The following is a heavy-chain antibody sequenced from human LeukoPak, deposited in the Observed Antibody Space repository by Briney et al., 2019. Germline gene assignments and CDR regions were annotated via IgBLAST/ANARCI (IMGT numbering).Heavy chain of an antibody. CDR2: FSGSGGST. CDR3: AKAGMTRFDY. D-gene: IGHD1-20*01. J-gene: IGHJ4*02. Sequence: GGSLRLSCAASGFTFSRFAMSWVRQAPGKGLEWVSGFSGSGGSTYYADSVKGRFTISRDNSKNTLYLQMNSLRVEDTAVYYCAKAGMTRFDYWGQGIVVTVSS. CDR1: GFTFSRFA. V-gene: IGHV3-23*01.